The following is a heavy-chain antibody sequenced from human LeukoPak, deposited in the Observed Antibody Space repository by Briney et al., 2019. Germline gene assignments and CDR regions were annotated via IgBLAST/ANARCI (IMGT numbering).Heavy chain of an antibody. CDR2: INPSGGST. Sequence: ASVKVSCKASGYTFTSYYMHWVRQAPGQGLEWMGIINPSGGSTSYAQKFQGRVTMTRDTSTSTVYMELSSLRSEDTAVYYCARVGLAVAGRWARRGRVHYGMDVWGQGTTVTVSS. D-gene: IGHD6-19*01. CDR1: GYTFTSYY. V-gene: IGHV1-46*01. J-gene: IGHJ6*02. CDR3: ARVGLAVAGRWARRGRVHYGMDV.